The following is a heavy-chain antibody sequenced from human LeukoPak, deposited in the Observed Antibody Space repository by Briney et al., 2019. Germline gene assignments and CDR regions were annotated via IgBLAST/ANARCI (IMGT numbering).Heavy chain of an antibody. D-gene: IGHD6-13*01. CDR2: TYYRSKWYN. V-gene: IGHV6-1*01. J-gene: IGHJ5*02. CDR3: ARAAKGSSWYRENWFDP. Sequence: SQTLSLTCAISGDSVSSNSAAWNWIRQSPSRGLEWLGRTYYRSKWYNDYAVSVKSRITINPDTSKNQFSLQLNSVTPEDTAVYYCARAAKGSSWYRENWFDPWGQGTLVTVSS. CDR1: GDSVSSNSAA.